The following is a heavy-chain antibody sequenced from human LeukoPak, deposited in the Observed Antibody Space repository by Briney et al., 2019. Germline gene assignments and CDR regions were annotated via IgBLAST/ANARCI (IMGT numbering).Heavy chain of an antibody. V-gene: IGHV3-23*01. Sequence: PGGSLRLSCAASGFTFSSYAMSWVRQAPGKGLEWVSAISGSGGSTYYADSVKRRFTISRDNSKNTLYLQMNSLRAEDTAVYYCAKPHKRITKVRGVIYYFDYWGQGTLVTVSS. J-gene: IGHJ4*02. D-gene: IGHD3-10*01. CDR3: AKPHKRITKVRGVIYYFDY. CDR2: ISGSGGST. CDR1: GFTFSSYA.